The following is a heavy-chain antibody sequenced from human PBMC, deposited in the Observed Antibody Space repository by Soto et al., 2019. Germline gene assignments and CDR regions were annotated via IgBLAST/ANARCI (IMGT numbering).Heavy chain of an antibody. D-gene: IGHD1-26*01. CDR3: ARVSGSYYYGMDV. J-gene: IGHJ6*02. CDR1: CGSISSSNW. CDR2: IYHSGST. V-gene: IGHV4-4*02. Sequence: SETLSLTCAASCGSISSSNWWSWVRQPPGKGLEWIGEIYHSGSTNYNPSLKSRVTISVDKSKNQFSLKLSSVTAADTAVYYCARVSGSYYYGMDVWGQGTTVTVSS.